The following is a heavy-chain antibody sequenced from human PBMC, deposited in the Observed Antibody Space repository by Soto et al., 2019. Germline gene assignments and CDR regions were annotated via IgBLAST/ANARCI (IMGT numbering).Heavy chain of an antibody. D-gene: IGHD3-22*01. CDR3: ARSEDYDSSGYYYNWFDP. J-gene: IGHJ5*02. Sequence: KTSETLSLTCAVSGGSISSSNWWSWVRQPPGKGLEWIGEIYHSGSTNYNPSLKSRVTISVDKSKNQFSLKLSSVTAADTAVYYCARSEDYDSSGYYYNWFDPWGQGTLVTVSS. V-gene: IGHV4-4*02. CDR2: IYHSGST. CDR1: GGSISSSNW.